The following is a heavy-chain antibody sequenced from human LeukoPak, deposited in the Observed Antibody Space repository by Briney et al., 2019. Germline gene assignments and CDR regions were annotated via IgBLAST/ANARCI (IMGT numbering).Heavy chain of an antibody. CDR2: ISSSGSTI. D-gene: IGHD3-22*01. Sequence: GGSLRLSCAASGLTFSDYYMSWIRQAPGKGLEWVSYISSSGSTIYYADSVKGRFTISRDNAKNSLYLHMNSLRAEDTAVYYCALLIVVVTYKAMDVWGKGTTVTVSS. CDR1: GLTFSDYY. CDR3: ALLIVVVTYKAMDV. J-gene: IGHJ6*03. V-gene: IGHV3-11*01.